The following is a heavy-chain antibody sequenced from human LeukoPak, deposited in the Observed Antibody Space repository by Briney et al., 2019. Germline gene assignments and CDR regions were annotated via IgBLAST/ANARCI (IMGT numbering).Heavy chain of an antibody. J-gene: IGHJ4*02. CDR3: ARGYSPSIRTTGNDY. CDR1: GYTFTSYY. Sequence: GASVKVSCKASGYTFTSYYMHWVRQAPGQGLEWMGIINPSGGSTSYAQKFQGRVTMTRDTSTSTVYMELSSLRSEDTAVYYCARGYSPSIRTTGNDYWGQGTLVTVTS. D-gene: IGHD1-1*01. V-gene: IGHV1-46*01. CDR2: INPSGGST.